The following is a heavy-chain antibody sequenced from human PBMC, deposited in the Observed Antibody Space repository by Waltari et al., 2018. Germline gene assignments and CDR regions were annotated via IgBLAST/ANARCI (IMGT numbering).Heavy chain of an antibody. J-gene: IGHJ3*02. CDR1: GLTVSANY. CDR2: LYSDERT. V-gene: IGHV3-53*04. Sequence: EVELVESGGGLVQPGGSLRLSCAASGLTVSANYMSWVRQAPGKGLGWVSVLYSDERTYYADSVKGRFTISRHNSRNILYFQMNRLRIEDTAVYYCARGVAGGFDIWGQGTRVTVSS. CDR3: ARGVAGGFDI. D-gene: IGHD6-19*01.